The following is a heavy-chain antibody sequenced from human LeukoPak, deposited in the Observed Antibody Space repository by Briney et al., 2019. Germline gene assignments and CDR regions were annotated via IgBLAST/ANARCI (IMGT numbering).Heavy chain of an antibody. V-gene: IGHV3-30*02. CDR2: IRYDGSII. CDR1: GFSFSGYG. CDR3: AKALGTAMVRGVIDY. D-gene: IGHD3-10*01. J-gene: IGHJ4*02. Sequence: GESLRLSCAASGFSFSGYGMHWVRQAPGKGLEWVTFIRYDGSIIYYADSVKGRFTISRDNSKNTLYLQMNSLRAEDTAVYYCAKALGTAMVRGVIDYWGQGTPVTVSS.